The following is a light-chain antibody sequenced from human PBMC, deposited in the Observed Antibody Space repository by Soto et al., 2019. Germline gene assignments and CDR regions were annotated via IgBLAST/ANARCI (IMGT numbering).Light chain of an antibody. V-gene: IGKV1-39*01. CDR3: QQSYNTPRT. CDR2: GAS. J-gene: IGKJ1*01. CDR1: QNIPGY. Sequence: DIQMTQSPSSLSASVGDRVTITCRASQNIPGYLSWYQQKPGKAPKLLIYGASKLQSGVPSRFSGSGSGTDFTLTISSLQTEDFATYYCQQSYNTPRTFGQGTKVEIK.